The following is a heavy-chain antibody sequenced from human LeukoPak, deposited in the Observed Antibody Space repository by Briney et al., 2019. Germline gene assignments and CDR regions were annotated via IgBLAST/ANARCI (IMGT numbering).Heavy chain of an antibody. D-gene: IGHD3-16*01. CDR3: ARDKGGAAHFDC. CDR2: IIPIFGPA. V-gene: IGHV1-69*05. J-gene: IGHJ4*02. CDR1: GDTFSSYA. Sequence: SVKVSCMASGDTFSSYAISWARQAPGQGLEWMGRIIPIFGPANYAQKFQGRVTITTDESTSTAYMDLSSLRSEDTAVYYCARDKGGAAHFDCWGQGTLVTFSS.